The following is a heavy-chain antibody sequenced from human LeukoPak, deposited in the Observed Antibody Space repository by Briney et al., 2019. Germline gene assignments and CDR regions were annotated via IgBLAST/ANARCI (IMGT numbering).Heavy chain of an antibody. CDR2: IYYSGST. CDR1: GGSIINYY. CDR3: VRASVDTGGAFDV. V-gene: IGHV4-59*01. D-gene: IGHD2-8*02. J-gene: IGHJ3*01. Sequence: SETLSLTCTVSGGSIINYYWSWIRQPPGKGLEWIGYIYYSGSTNYNPSLESRVTTSRDTPKNQFSLKLSSMTAADTAIYYCVRASVDTGGAFDVWGQGTVVTVSS.